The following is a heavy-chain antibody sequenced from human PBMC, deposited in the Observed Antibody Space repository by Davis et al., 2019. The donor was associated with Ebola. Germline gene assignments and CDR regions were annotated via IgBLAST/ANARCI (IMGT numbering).Heavy chain of an antibody. CDR1: GYTFTSYD. V-gene: IGHV1-8*03. Sequence: ASVKVSCKASGYTFTSYDINWVRQATGQGLEWMGWMNPNSGNTGYAQKFQGRVTITRNTSISTAYMELSSLRSEDTAVYYCARDSAVATTYYYYGMDVWGQGTTVTVSS. D-gene: IGHD5-12*01. J-gene: IGHJ6*02. CDR2: MNPNSGNT. CDR3: ARDSAVATTYYYYGMDV.